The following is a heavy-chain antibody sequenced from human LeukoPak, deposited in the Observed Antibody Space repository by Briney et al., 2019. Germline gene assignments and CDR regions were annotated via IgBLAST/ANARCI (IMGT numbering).Heavy chain of an antibody. CDR2: FDPEEGET. D-gene: IGHD5-18*01. Sequence: ASVKVSCKVSGYTLTELSMHWVRQAPGKGLEWMGGFDPEEGETIYAQKFQGRVTMTEDTSTDTAYMELSSLRSEDTAVYYCATPNRGYSYARYYYYGMDVWGQGTTVTVSS. J-gene: IGHJ6*02. CDR1: GYTLTELS. V-gene: IGHV1-24*01. CDR3: ATPNRGYSYARYYYYGMDV.